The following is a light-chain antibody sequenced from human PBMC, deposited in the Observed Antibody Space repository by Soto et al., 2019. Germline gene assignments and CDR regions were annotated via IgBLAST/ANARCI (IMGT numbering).Light chain of an antibody. CDR2: GAS. J-gene: IGKJ2*01. V-gene: IGKV3-20*01. Sequence: EIVLTQSPGTLSLSPGERATLFCRASQSFSSYLAWYQQKPGQTPRLLIYGASTRATGIPDRFSGSGSGTDFTLTISRLEPEDFAVYYCQQYGNSAYTFGQGTKLEIK. CDR1: QSFSSY. CDR3: QQYGNSAYT.